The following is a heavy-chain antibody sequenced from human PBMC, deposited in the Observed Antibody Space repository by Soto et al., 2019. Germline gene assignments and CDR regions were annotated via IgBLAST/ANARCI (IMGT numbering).Heavy chain of an antibody. CDR1: GFTLSDHY. V-gene: IGHV3-72*01. Sequence: EVQLVESGGGLVQPGGSLRLSCAASGFTLSDHYMDWVRQAPGKGLEWVGRTKNKANRYTTVYAASVNGRFTISRDDSKNSLYLQMNSLKTEDTAVYYCARWVSGSPDNWGQGTLVTVSS. CDR2: TKNKANRYTT. J-gene: IGHJ4*02. D-gene: IGHD1-26*01. CDR3: ARWVSGSPDN.